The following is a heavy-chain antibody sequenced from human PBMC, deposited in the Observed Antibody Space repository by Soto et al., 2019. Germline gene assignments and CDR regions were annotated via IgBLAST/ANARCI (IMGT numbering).Heavy chain of an antibody. CDR3: ARVALWPSVIAGAGHSCDY. CDR1: GYTFTSYG. V-gene: IGHV1-18*01. D-gene: IGHD6-13*01. Sequence: QVQLVQSGAEVKKPGASVKVSCKASGYTFTSYGISWVRQAPGQGLEWMGWISAYNGNTNYAQKLQGRVTMTTDTSTSTAYMELRSLRSDDTAVYDCARVALWPSVIAGAGHSCDYWGQGTLVTVSS. CDR2: ISAYNGNT. J-gene: IGHJ4*02.